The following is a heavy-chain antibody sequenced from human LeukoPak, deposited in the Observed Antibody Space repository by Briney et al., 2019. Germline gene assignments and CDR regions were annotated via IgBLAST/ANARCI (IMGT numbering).Heavy chain of an antibody. CDR1: GGSISSYY. D-gene: IGHD3-10*01. CDR2: IYYSGST. CDR3: ASTYGSGSYYTVY. J-gene: IGHJ4*02. V-gene: IGHV4-59*01. Sequence: PSETLSLTCTVSGGSISSYYWSWIRQPPGKGLEWIGYIYYSGSTNYNPSLKSRVTISVDTSKNQFSLKLSSVTAADTAVYYCASTYGSGSYYTVYWGQGTLVTVSS.